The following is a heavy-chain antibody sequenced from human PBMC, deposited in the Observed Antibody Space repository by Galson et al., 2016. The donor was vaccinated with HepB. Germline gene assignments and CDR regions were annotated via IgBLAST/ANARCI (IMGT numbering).Heavy chain of an antibody. V-gene: IGHV3-30*04. J-gene: IGHJ6*02. D-gene: IGHD1-1*01. CDR2: ITNDRSSD. CDR3: ARGGTGRLAYYYYGMDV. Sequence: SLRLSCSASGFTFRYVYIHSVSQAPGRGLQWVTIITNDRSSDSYSASVKGRFTISRDNSKNTVNLKMNNLRTEDTAVYYCARGGTGRLAYYYYGMDVWGPGTTVTVSS. CDR1: GFTFRYVY.